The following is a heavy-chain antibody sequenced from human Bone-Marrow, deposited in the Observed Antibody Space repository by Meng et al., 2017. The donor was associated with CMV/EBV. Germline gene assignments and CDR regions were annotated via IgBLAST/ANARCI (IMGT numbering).Heavy chain of an antibody. CDR3: AREEKVQDIVVVVAVNLFVPYGMDV. D-gene: IGHD2-15*01. Sequence: SVKVSCKASGGTFSSYAISWVRQAPGQGLEWMGGIIPILGIANYAQKFQGRVTITADKSTSTAYMELSSLRSEDTAGYYCAREEKVQDIVVVVAVNLFVPYGMDVWGQGTTVTVSS. J-gene: IGHJ6*02. V-gene: IGHV1-69*10. CDR1: GGTFSSYA. CDR2: IIPILGIA.